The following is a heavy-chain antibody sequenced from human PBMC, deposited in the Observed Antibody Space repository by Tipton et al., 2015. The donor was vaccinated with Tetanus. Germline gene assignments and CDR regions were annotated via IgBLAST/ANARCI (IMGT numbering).Heavy chain of an antibody. V-gene: IGHV4-61*01. Sequence: TLSLTCTVSGGSVNDGRFYWTWIRQPPGKRLEWIGFVSSSGNSNYSPSHTGRVSMSLDTSKQQFSLSLTSATAADTAVYYCARGWSECSSWSCSPFDSWGQGTLVTVSS. D-gene: IGHD2-2*01. CDR1: GGSVNDGRFY. CDR3: ARGWSECSSWSCSPFDS. CDR2: VSSSGNS. J-gene: IGHJ4*02.